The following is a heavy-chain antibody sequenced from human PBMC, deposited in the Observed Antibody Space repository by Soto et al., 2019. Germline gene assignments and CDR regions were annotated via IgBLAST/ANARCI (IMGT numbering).Heavy chain of an antibody. Sequence: QVPLVQSWTEVTKPGDSVKVSCKASGYTFTSYAIHWVRQAPGQSLEWMGWINPGKTNPIYSEKFQGRLTFTRDTSASTVYMELRNLRSEDTAVYYCGKDEGYSSGCSYLDYWGQGALVTVSS. CDR2: INPGKTNP. D-gene: IGHD6-19*01. J-gene: IGHJ4*02. V-gene: IGHV1-3*01. CDR1: GYTFTSYA. CDR3: GKDEGYSSGCSYLDY.